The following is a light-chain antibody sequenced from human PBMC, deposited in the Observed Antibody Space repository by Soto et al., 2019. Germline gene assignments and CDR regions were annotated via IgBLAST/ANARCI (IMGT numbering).Light chain of an antibody. J-gene: IGKJ5*01. V-gene: IGKV1-33*01. CDR3: QQYHNHPPG. CDR1: HDIGNY. CDR2: DAS. Sequence: IHMTQSPSTLSASVGDRGTITCRASHDIGNYLNWDQQKPGKAPKLLIYDASNWETGVPARVRGSASGTDFPVSISSRERKDISTYYCQQYHNHPPGFGRGARLE.